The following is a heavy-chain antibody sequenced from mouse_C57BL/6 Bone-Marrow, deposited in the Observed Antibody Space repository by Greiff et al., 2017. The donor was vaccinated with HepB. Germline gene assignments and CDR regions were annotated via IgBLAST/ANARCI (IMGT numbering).Heavy chain of an antibody. CDR3: AREGYYYGSSPSWFAY. CDR2: IYPRSGNT. CDR1: GYTFPSYG. V-gene: IGHV1-81*01. J-gene: IGHJ3*01. Sequence: VQLQQSGAELARPGASVKLSCKASGYTFPSYGISWVKQRTGQGLEWIGEIYPRSGNTYYNEKFKGKATLTADNSSSTAYMELLSLTSEDSAVYFCAREGYYYGSSPSWFAYWGQGTLVTVSA. D-gene: IGHD1-1*01.